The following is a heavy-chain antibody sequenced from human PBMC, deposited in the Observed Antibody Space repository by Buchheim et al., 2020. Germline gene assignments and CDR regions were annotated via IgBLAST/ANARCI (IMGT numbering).Heavy chain of an antibody. D-gene: IGHD6-19*01. J-gene: IGHJ6*02. V-gene: IGHV3-30-3*01. CDR2: ISYDGSNK. Sequence: QVQLVESGGGVVQPGRSLRLSCAASGFTFSSYAMHWVRQAPGKGLEWVAVISYDGSNKYYADSVKGRFTISRDNSKNTLYLQMNSLRAEDTAVYYCARDPDNTQWLVILYYYYGMDVWGQGTT. CDR1: GFTFSSYA. CDR3: ARDPDNTQWLVILYYYYGMDV.